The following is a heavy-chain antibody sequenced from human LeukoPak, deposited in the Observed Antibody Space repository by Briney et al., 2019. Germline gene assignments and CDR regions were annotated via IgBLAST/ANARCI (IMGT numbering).Heavy chain of an antibody. CDR2: IKTDDSSA. CDR1: GFTFGTSW. D-gene: IGHD1-1*01. Sequence: PGGSLRLSCAASGFTFGTSWMYWVRQAPGKGLVWVSRIKTDDSSAIYADSVKGRFTISRDNAKNTLYLQMNSLTAEDTAVYYCARKMKTGDRVGTFDIWGQGTMVTVSS. V-gene: IGHV3-74*01. CDR3: ARKMKTGDRVGTFDI. J-gene: IGHJ3*02.